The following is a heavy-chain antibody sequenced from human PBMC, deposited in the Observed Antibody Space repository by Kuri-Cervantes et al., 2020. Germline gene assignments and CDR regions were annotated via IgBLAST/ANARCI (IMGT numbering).Heavy chain of an antibody. CDR1: GFAFEDHA. V-gene: IGHV3-23*01. Sequence: GGSLRLSCAASGFAFEDHAINWVRQAPGKGLEWVSGISGSGNSGYSSDSVKGRFTLSRDKARSTVYLHMNSLRAEDTAMYYCARSYYVTTVTRMDYCGQGALVTVSS. CDR2: ISGSGNSG. CDR3: ARSYYVTTVTRMDY. D-gene: IGHD1-1*01. J-gene: IGHJ4*02.